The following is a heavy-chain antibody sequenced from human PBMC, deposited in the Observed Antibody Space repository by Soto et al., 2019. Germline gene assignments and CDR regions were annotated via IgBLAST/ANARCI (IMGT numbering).Heavy chain of an antibody. J-gene: IGHJ4*02. CDR2: IRSKAHNYAT. CDR1: GFTFSASA. CDR3: AVGEVPKSYEIPVDY. D-gene: IGHD2-8*01. Sequence: EVQLVESGGGLVQPGGSLKLSCAASGFTFSASAMHWVRQAPGKGLEWVGRIRSKAHNYATSYGAPVKGRFTISRDDSKNTAYLQTNSLKTEDTAVYYGAVGEVPKSYEIPVDYWGQGTLLTVSS. V-gene: IGHV3-73*01.